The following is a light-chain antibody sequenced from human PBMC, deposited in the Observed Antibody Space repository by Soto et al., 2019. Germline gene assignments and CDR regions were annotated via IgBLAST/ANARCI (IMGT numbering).Light chain of an antibody. CDR2: TAS. V-gene: IGKV1-6*01. CDR1: QGIRSE. J-gene: IGKJ4*01. Sequence: AIQMTPSPSSLSASVVDRVTITCRASQGIRSELGWYQQKPGKAPNLLIYTASTLQSGVPSRFSGSGSGTDFTLTISSLQPEDFATYYCIQDYNYPLTFGGGTKVDI. CDR3: IQDYNYPLT.